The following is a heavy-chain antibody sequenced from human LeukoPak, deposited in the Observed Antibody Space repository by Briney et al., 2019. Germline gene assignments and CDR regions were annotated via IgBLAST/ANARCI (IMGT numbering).Heavy chain of an antibody. CDR1: GFTFTSYS. V-gene: IGHV3-48*01. Sequence: PGGSLRLSCAASGFTFTSYSMNWVRQAPGKGLEWVSYISSSSSTIYYADSVKGRFTISRDNSENTLYLQMNSLGAEDTAVYYCARGGDSQGSVKRPCNYWGQGTLVTVSS. D-gene: IGHD3-22*01. J-gene: IGHJ4*02. CDR3: ARGGDSQGSVKRPCNY. CDR2: ISSSSSTI.